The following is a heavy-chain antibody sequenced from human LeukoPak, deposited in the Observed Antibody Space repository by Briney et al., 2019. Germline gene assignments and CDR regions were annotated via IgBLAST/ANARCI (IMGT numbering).Heavy chain of an antibody. V-gene: IGHV4-4*07. D-gene: IGHD6-19*01. CDR2: IYSSGST. Sequence: PSETLSLTCTVSGDSISSYYWSWIRQPAGKGLEWIGRIYSSGSTNYNPSLKSRVTMSVDTSKNQFSLKLSSVTAADTAVYYCASLAVAGTGTDYWGQGTLVTVSS. CDR1: GDSISSYY. CDR3: ASLAVAGTGTDY. J-gene: IGHJ4*02.